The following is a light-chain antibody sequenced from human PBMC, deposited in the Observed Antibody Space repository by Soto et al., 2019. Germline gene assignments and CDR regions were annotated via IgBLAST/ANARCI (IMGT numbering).Light chain of an antibody. CDR1: QTISSW. J-gene: IGKJ4*01. CDR2: KAS. V-gene: IGKV1-5*03. CDR3: QQYDDYPLT. Sequence: DIQMTQSPSTLSGSVGDRFTITCRASQTISSWLAWYQQKPGKAPKLLIYKASTLKSGVPSRFSGSGSGTEFTLTISSLQPDDFGTYYCQQYDDYPLTFGGGTKVDIK.